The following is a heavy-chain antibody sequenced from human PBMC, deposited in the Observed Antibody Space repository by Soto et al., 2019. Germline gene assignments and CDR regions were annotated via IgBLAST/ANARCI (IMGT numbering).Heavy chain of an antibody. D-gene: IGHD6-19*01. CDR1: GFTFSSSA. CDR3: ATRIGNIGWYWLDT. Sequence: SVKVSCKASGFTFSSSAVQWVRQARGQRLEWIGWVVLGNGNTNYAQKFQERVTITRDMSTSTAYMEVRSLAFEDTAVYYCATRIGNIGWYWLDTWGQGTLVTVSS. V-gene: IGHV1-58*01. CDR2: VVLGNGNT. J-gene: IGHJ5*02.